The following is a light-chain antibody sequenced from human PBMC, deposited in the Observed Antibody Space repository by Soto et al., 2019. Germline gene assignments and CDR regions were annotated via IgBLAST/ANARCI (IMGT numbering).Light chain of an antibody. Sequence: QSVLTQPPSASGTPGQRVTISCSLSGSNIGSNTFTWYQQLPGTDPTLLIYTYNQTPSGVPDRFSGSKSGTSASLAIIGLHSEDEASYYCAALYDSLNGVLFGGGTKLTVL. CDR1: GSNIGSNT. CDR2: TYN. J-gene: IGLJ2*01. CDR3: AALYDSLNGVL. V-gene: IGLV1-44*01.